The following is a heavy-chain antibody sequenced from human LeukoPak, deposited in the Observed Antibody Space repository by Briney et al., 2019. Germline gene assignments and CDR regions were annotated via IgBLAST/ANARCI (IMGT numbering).Heavy chain of an antibody. Sequence: SETLSLTCTVSGGSINGYYWSWIRQSPGKGLESLGYIYYTGSTNYNPSLKSRVTISVDTSKNQFSLKLSSVTAADTAVYYCARGYSSSWYWEFGAFDIWGQGTMVTVSS. V-gene: IGHV4-59*01. CDR2: IYYTGST. D-gene: IGHD6-13*01. CDR3: ARGYSSSWYWEFGAFDI. CDR1: GGSINGYY. J-gene: IGHJ3*02.